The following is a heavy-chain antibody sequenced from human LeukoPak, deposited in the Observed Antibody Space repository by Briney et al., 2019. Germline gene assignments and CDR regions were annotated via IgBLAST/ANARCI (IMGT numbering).Heavy chain of an antibody. D-gene: IGHD5-18*01. CDR1: GFTFSTYG. V-gene: IGHV3-23*01. CDR3: AKFRGYSYGPIGY. CDR2: ISGSGGST. J-gene: IGHJ4*02. Sequence: GGSLRLSCAASGFTFSTYGMSWVRQAPGKGLEWVSAISGSGGSTFYADSVKGRFTISRDNSKNTLYLQMNSLRAEDTAVYYCAKFRGYSYGPIGYWGQGTLVTVSS.